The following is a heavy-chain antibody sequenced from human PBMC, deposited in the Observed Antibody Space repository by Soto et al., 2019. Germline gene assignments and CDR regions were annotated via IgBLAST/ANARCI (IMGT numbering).Heavy chain of an antibody. V-gene: IGHV1-3*01. Sequence: QVQLVQSGAEVKKPGASVKVSCKASGYTFTSYAMHWVRQAPAQRLEWMGWINAGNVNTKYSQKFQGRVTITRDTSASTAYMELSSLRSEDTAVYYCARGRGVIFGYLVTPPADYWGQGNLVTVSS. CDR3: ARGRGVIFGYLVTPPADY. D-gene: IGHD3-10*01. CDR2: INAGNVNT. J-gene: IGHJ4*02. CDR1: GYTFTSYA.